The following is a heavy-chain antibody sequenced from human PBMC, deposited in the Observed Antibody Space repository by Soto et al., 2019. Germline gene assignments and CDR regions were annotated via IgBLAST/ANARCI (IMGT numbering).Heavy chain of an antibody. D-gene: IGHD1-1*01. V-gene: IGHV3-30*18. CDR3: AKSRDAYNFYFYYGMDV. CDR1: GFTFSNYG. CDR2: ILYDGSNE. J-gene: IGHJ6*02. Sequence: QVQLVESGGGVVQPGTSLRLSCAASGFTFSNYGMHWVRQTPGKGLEWVARILYDGSNEYYADSVKGRFTISRDNSKNTLYLQVSRLRAEDTAVYYCAKSRDAYNFYFYYGMDVWGQGTSVTVSS.